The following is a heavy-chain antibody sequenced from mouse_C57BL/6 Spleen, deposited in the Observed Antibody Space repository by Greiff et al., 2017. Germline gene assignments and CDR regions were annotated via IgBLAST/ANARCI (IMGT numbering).Heavy chain of an antibody. V-gene: IGHV3-6*01. J-gene: IGHJ1*03. CDR3: ASPYGSSYDWYFDV. CDR1: GYSITSGYY. Sequence: VQLKESGPGLVKPSQSLSLTCSVTGYSITSGYYWNWIRQFPGNKLEWMGYISYDGSNNYNPSLKNRISITRDPSKNQFFLKLNSVTTEDTATYYCASPYGSSYDWYFDVWGTGTTVTVSS. D-gene: IGHD1-1*01. CDR2: ISYDGSN.